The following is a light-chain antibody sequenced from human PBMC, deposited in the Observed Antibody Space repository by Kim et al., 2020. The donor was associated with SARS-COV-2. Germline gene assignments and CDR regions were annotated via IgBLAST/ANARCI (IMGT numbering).Light chain of an antibody. V-gene: IGLV1-47*01. CDR1: NSNIGSNY. Sequence: GQRVTISCSGDNSNIGSNYVYWYQQLPGTAPKLLIYRTDQRPSGVPDRFSGSKSGTSASLAISGLRSEDEADYYCAAWDDSLSGRVFGGGTQLTVL. J-gene: IGLJ3*02. CDR3: AAWDDSLSGRV. CDR2: RTD.